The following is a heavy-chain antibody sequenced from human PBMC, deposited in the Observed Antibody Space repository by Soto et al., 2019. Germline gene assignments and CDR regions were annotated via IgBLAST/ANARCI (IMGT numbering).Heavy chain of an antibody. CDR3: ARRGSGSYSDYFDY. CDR2: IYYSGST. D-gene: IGHD1-26*01. J-gene: IGHJ4*02. V-gene: IGHV4-59*01. Sequence: PSETLSLTCTVSGGSIRSYYWSWIRQPPGKGLEWIGYIYYSGSTNYNPSLKSRVTISVDTSKNQFSLKLSSVTAADTAVYYCARRGSGSYSDYFDYWGQGTLVTGS. CDR1: GGSIRSYY.